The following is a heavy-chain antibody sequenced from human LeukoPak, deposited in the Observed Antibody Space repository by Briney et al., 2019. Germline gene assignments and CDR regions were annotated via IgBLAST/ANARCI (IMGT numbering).Heavy chain of an antibody. V-gene: IGHV4-59*01. J-gene: IGHJ4*02. CDR1: GGSISGYY. D-gene: IGHD3-16*01. CDR3: ARYRGGVTDY. CDR2: IFYSGST. Sequence: SGTLSLTCTVSGGSISGYYWSWIRQPPGKGLEWIGYIFYSGSTNYNPSLKSRVTISVDTSKNQFSLKLSSVTAADTAVYYCARYRGGVTDYWGQGTLVTVSS.